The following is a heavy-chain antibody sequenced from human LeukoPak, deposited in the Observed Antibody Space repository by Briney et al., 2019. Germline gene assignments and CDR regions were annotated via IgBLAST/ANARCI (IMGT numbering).Heavy chain of an antibody. CDR2: IKSKTDGGTA. Sequence: GGSLRLSCAASGFTFTSAWMNWVRQAPGKGLEWVGRIKSKTDGGTADYAAPVKGRVSISRDDSKNTLYLQINRVKTEDTAVYYCTASPFMITFGGVIVYNDYWGQGTLVTVSS. J-gene: IGHJ4*02. CDR3: TASPFMITFGGVIVYNDY. D-gene: IGHD3-16*02. V-gene: IGHV3-15*01. CDR1: GFTFTSAW.